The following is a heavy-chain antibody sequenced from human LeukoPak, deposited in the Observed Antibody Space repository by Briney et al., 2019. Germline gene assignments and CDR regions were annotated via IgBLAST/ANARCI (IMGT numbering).Heavy chain of an antibody. CDR3: AKDYYGSGGSSCGMDV. V-gene: IGHV3-23*01. Sequence: GGSLRLSCAASGFTFNNYAMAWVRQAPGKGLEWVSLVSRRGDKTYHADSVKGRFTISRDNSKNTLYLQMNSLKTEDTAVYYCAKDYYGSGGSSCGMDVWGQGTTVTVSS. CDR1: GFTFNNYA. J-gene: IGHJ6*02. D-gene: IGHD3-10*01. CDR2: VSRRGDKT.